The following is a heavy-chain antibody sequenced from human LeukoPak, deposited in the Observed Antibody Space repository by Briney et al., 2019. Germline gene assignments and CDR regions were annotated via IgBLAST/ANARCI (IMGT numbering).Heavy chain of an antibody. V-gene: IGHV1-2*06. D-gene: IGHD3-22*01. Sequence: ASVKVSCKASGYTFTGYYMHWVRQAPGQGLEWMGRINPNSGGTNYAQKFRGRVIMTLDRSISEPTMELSGLRSDDRAVYFFPRGTYYYNSSGYYSLEYWGKGTLVTVSS. CDR1: GYTFTGYY. CDR3: PRGTYYYNSSGYYSLEY. J-gene: IGHJ4*02. CDR2: INPNSGGT.